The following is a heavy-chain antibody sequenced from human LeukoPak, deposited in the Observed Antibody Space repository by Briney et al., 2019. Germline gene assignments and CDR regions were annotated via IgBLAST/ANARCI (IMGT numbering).Heavy chain of an antibody. V-gene: IGHV3-7*01. D-gene: IGHD3-22*01. CDR2: IKQDGSEK. Sequence: GGSLRLSCAASGFTFSSNWMTWVRQAPGKGLEWVANIKQDGSEKYYVDSVKGRFTISRDNAKNSLYLQMNSLRGEDTAVYYCARDLDYHDATGYYRQFDYWGQGTLVTVSS. CDR3: ARDLDYHDATGYYRQFDY. J-gene: IGHJ4*02. CDR1: GFTFSSNW.